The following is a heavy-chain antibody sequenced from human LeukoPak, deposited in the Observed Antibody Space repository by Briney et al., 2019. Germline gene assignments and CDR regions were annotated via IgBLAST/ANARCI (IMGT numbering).Heavy chain of an antibody. CDR2: ISYDGSNK. CDR3: ARDLGKKAAGSLYYYYYYMDV. J-gene: IGHJ6*03. CDR1: GFTFSSYA. Sequence: PGGSLRLSCAASGFTFSSYAMRWVRQAPGKGLEWVAVISYDGSNKYYADSVKGRFTISRDNSKNTLYLQMNSLRAGDTAVYYCARDLGKKAAGSLYYYYYYMDVWGKGTTVTVSS. D-gene: IGHD6-13*01. V-gene: IGHV3-30*04.